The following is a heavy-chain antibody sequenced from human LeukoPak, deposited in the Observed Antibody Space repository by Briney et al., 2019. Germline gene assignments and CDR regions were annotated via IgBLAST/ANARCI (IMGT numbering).Heavy chain of an antibody. V-gene: IGHV3-7*01. CDR1: GFTFSSYW. D-gene: IGHD2-15*01. Sequence: GGSLRLSCAASGFTFSSYWMTWVRQAPGRGLEWVANIKQDGSNKYYVDSVKGRFTISRDNAKNSLYLQMNSLRAEDTAVYYCARVSAAVNYWGQGTLVTVSS. CDR2: IKQDGSNK. CDR3: ARVSAAVNY. J-gene: IGHJ4*02.